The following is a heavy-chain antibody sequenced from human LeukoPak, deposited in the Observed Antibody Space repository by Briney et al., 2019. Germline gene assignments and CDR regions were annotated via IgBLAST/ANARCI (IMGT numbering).Heavy chain of an antibody. CDR2: IIPIFGTA. D-gene: IGHD3-3*01. Sequence: GSSVKVSCKASGGTFSIYAISWVRQAPGQGLEWMGGIIPIFGTANYAQKFQGRVTITADESTSTAYMELSSLRSEDTAVYYCARAITIFGVVIDYYYYGMDVWGQGTTVTVS. J-gene: IGHJ6*02. V-gene: IGHV1-69*01. CDR3: ARAITIFGVVIDYYYYGMDV. CDR1: GGTFSIYA.